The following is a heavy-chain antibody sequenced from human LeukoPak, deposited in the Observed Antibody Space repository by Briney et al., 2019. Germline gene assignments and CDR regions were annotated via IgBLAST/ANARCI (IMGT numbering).Heavy chain of an antibody. V-gene: IGHV3-23*01. CDR1: GFTCSSYA. Sequence: GGSLRLSCAASGFTCSSYAMSWVRQAPGKGLEWVSAISGSGGSTYYADSVKGRFTISRDNSKNTLYLQMNSLRAEDTAVYYCAKASAAAHIVLMVYNYWGQGTLVTVSS. CDR3: AKASAAAHIVLMVYNY. CDR2: ISGSGGST. D-gene: IGHD2-8*01. J-gene: IGHJ4*02.